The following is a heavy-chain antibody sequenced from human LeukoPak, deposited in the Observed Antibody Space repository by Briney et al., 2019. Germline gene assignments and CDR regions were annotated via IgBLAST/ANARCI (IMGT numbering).Heavy chain of an antibody. CDR3: AKAPVTTCRGAYCYPFDY. CDR1: DFNFITYA. Sequence: PGGSLRLSCAASDFNFITYAMSWVRQAPGKGLEWVSTISGVGDATYYPDSVKGRFTISRDSSKNTLFLQMNRLRPEDAAVYYCAKAPVTTCRGAYCYPFDYWGQGTLVTVSS. J-gene: IGHJ4*02. V-gene: IGHV3-23*01. CDR2: ISGVGDAT. D-gene: IGHD2-21*01.